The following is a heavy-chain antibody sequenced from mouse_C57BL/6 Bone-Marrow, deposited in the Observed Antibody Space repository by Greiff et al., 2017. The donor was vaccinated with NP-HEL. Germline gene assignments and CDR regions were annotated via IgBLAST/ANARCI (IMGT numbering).Heavy chain of an antibody. CDR3: ATYGYFDV. J-gene: IGHJ1*03. V-gene: IGHV1-82*01. CDR1: GYAFSSSW. Sequence: VQLQQSGPELVKPGASVKISCKASGYAFSSSWMNWVKQRPVKGLEWIGRIYPGDGDTNYNGKFKGKATLTADKSSSTAYMQLSSLTSEDSAVYFCATYGYFDVWGTGTTVTVSS. CDR2: IYPGDGDT.